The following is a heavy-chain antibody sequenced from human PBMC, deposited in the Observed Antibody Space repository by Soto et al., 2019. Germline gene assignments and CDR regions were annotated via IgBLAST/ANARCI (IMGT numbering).Heavy chain of an antibody. V-gene: IGHV3-30*18. D-gene: IGHD6-13*01. CDR3: AKAGSSWYYFDY. Sequence: QVQLVESGGGVVQPGRSLRLSCAASGFTFSSYGMHWVRQAPGEGLEWVAVISYDGSNKYYADSVKGRFTISRDNSKNTLYLQMNSLRAEDTAVYYCAKAGSSWYYFDYWGQGTLVTVSS. J-gene: IGHJ4*02. CDR1: GFTFSSYG. CDR2: ISYDGSNK.